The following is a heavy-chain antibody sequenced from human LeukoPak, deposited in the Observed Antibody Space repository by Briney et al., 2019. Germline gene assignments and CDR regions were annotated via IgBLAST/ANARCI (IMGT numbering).Heavy chain of an antibody. CDR2: IYYSGST. J-gene: IGHJ5*02. Sequence: PSETLSLTCTVSGGSISSYYWSWIRQPPGKGLEWIGYIYYSGSTNYNPSLTSRVTISVDTSKNQFSLKLSSVTAADTAVYYCAREGPLGWFDPWGQGTLVTVSS. CDR1: GGSISSYY. CDR3: AREGPLGWFDP. V-gene: IGHV4-59*01.